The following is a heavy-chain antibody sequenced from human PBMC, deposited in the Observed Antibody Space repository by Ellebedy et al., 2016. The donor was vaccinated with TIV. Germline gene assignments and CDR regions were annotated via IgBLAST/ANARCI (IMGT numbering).Heavy chain of an antibody. CDR1: GFMISDYA. J-gene: IGHJ6*02. D-gene: IGHD1-26*01. Sequence: GGSLRLSCAASGFMISDYAMQWVRQAPGKGPEYVSGISSNGIATNYANSVKGRFTISRDNSKNTLYLQMNSLRAEDTAVYYCAKGATPYYYYGMDVWGQGTTVTVSS. V-gene: IGHV3-64*01. CDR2: ISSNGIAT. CDR3: AKGATPYYYYGMDV.